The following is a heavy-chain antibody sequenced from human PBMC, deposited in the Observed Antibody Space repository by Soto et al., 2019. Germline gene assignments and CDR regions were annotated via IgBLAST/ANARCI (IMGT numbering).Heavy chain of an antibody. D-gene: IGHD6-19*01. J-gene: IGHJ6*02. Sequence: GGSLRLSCAASGFTFSSYAMHWVRQAPGKGLEWVAVISYDGSNKYYADSVKGRFTISRDNSKNTLYLQMNSLRAEDTAVYYCARESEVIAVAGIRSSYYYGMDVWGQGTTVTVSS. CDR2: ISYDGSNK. CDR3: ARESEVIAVAGIRSSYYYGMDV. CDR1: GFTFSSYA. V-gene: IGHV3-30-3*01.